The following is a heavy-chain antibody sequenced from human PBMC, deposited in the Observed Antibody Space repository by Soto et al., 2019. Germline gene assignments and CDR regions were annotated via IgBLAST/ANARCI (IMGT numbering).Heavy chain of an antibody. J-gene: IGHJ6*02. CDR1: GGTFSSYA. CDR3: ARCITMIVVSPYGMDV. D-gene: IGHD3-22*01. Sequence: SVKVSCKASGGTFSSYAISWVRQAPGQGLEWMGGIIPIFGTANYAQKFQGRVTITADESTSTAYMELSSLRSEDTAVYYCARCITMIVVSPYGMDVWGQGTTVTVSS. V-gene: IGHV1-69*13. CDR2: IIPIFGTA.